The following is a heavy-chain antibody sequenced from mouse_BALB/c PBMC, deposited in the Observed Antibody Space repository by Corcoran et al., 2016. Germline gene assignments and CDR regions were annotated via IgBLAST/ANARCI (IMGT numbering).Heavy chain of an antibody. D-gene: IGHD1-1*01. CDR1: GYTYTDYN. CDR2: INPRSRGT. V-gene: IGHV1-18*01. CDR3: ARWGITTFDY. Sequence: EVLLQQSRPELVKPGTSVKITCKASGYTYTDYNIDREKQSHGKSLEWIGDINPRSRGTIYNQTFEGRATFTVDKSSSTAYMELRSLTSEDTAVYYCARWGITTFDYWGQGTTVTVSS. J-gene: IGHJ2*01.